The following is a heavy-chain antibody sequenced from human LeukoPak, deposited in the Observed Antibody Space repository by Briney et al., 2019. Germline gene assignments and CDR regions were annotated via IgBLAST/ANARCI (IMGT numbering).Heavy chain of an antibody. V-gene: IGHV4-61*01. J-gene: IGHJ5*02. CDR3: ARDMNSRRGGWFDP. CDR2: IYYSGST. Sequence: SQTLSLTCTVSGGSISSGSYYWSWIRQPPGKGLEWIGYIYYSGSTNYNPSLKSRVTISVDTSKNQFSLKLSSVTAADTAVYYCARDMNSRRGGWFDPWGQGTLVTVSS. CDR1: GGSISSGSYY. D-gene: IGHD3-10*01.